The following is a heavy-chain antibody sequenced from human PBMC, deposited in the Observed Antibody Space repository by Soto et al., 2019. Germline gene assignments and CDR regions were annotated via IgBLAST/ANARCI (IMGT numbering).Heavy chain of an antibody. D-gene: IGHD3-10*01. V-gene: IGHV3-30*18. Sequence: GGSLRLSCAASGFTFGSYGMHWVRQAPGKGLEWVAVISYDGSNKYYADSVKGRFTISRDNSKNTLYLQMNSLRAEDMAVYYCAKEPYYYGSGSYYPNYFDYWGQGTLVTVSS. CDR3: AKEPYYYGSGSYYPNYFDY. CDR1: GFTFGSYG. J-gene: IGHJ4*02. CDR2: ISYDGSNK.